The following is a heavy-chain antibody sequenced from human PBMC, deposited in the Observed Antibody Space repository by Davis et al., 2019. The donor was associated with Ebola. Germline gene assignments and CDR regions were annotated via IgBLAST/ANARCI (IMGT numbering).Heavy chain of an antibody. Sequence: GGSLRLSCAASGFTFSSYGMHWVRQAPGKGLEWVAVISYDGSNKYYADSVKGRFTISRDNSKNTLYLQMNSLRAEDTAVYYCAKDLGQYSVIDYWGQGTLVTVSS. V-gene: IGHV3-30*18. D-gene: IGHD5/OR15-5a*01. CDR2: ISYDGSNK. J-gene: IGHJ4*02. CDR1: GFTFSSYG. CDR3: AKDLGQYSVIDY.